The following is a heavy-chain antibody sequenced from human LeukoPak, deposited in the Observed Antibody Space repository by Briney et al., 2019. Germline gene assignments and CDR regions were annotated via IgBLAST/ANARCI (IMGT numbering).Heavy chain of an antibody. Sequence: SETLSLTCAVYGGSFSGYYWSWIRRPPGKGLEWIGEINHSGSTNYNPSLKSRVTISVDTSKNQFSLKLSSVTAADTAVYYCARGADEMATTDYWGQGTLVTVSS. J-gene: IGHJ4*02. D-gene: IGHD5-24*01. CDR2: INHSGST. V-gene: IGHV4-34*01. CDR3: ARGADEMATTDY. CDR1: GGSFSGYY.